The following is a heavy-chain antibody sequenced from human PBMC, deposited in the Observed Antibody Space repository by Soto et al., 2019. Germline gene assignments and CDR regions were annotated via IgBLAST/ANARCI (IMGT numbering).Heavy chain of an antibody. V-gene: IGHV4-34*01. CDR2: INHSGST. CDR1: GGSFSGYY. Sequence: PSETLSLTCAVYGGSFSGYYWSWIRQPPGKGLEWIGEINHSGSTNYNPSLKSRVTISVDTSKNQFSLKLSSVTAADTAVYYCARAPYRSYYGSGSYYFDYWGQGTLVTVSS. CDR3: ARAPYRSYYGSGSYYFDY. D-gene: IGHD3-10*01. J-gene: IGHJ4*02.